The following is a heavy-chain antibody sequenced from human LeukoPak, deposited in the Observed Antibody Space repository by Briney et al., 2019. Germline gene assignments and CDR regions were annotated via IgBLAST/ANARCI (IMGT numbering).Heavy chain of an antibody. CDR3: AKKARYSSGWYWFDP. V-gene: IGHV1-8*02. J-gene: IGHJ5*02. CDR2: ISGYSGNT. D-gene: IGHD6-19*01. Sequence: ASVKVSCKASGYTFTSYGIGWVRQAPGQGLEWMGWISGYSGNTDYAQKFQGRVTMTRNTSISTAYMELSSLRSEDTAVYYCAKKARYSSGWYWFDPWGQGTLVTVSS. CDR1: GYTFTSYG.